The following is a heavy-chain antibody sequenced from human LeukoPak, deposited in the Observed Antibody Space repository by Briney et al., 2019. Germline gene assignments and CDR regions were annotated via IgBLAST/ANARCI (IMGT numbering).Heavy chain of an antibody. D-gene: IGHD4/OR15-4a*01. CDR3: ARQNYGAAPLRY. Sequence: GSLRLSCAASGFTFSSYWMSWIRQPPGKGLEWIGEINHSGRTNYNPSLKSRVTISVDTSKNQFSLKLSSVTAADTAVYYCARQNYGAAPLRYWGQGTLVTVSS. CDR2: INHSGRT. CDR1: GFTFSSYW. J-gene: IGHJ4*02. V-gene: IGHV4-34*01.